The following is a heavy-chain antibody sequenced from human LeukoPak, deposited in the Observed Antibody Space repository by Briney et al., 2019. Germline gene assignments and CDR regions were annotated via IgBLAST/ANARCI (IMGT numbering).Heavy chain of an antibody. D-gene: IGHD2-2*01. Sequence: ASVKVSCKVSGYTLTELSMHWVRQAPGKGLEWMGGFDPEDGETIYAQKFQGRVTMTEDTSTDTAYMELSSLRSEDTAVYYCATDFNIVVVLTQWGQGTLVTVSS. CDR1: GYTLTELS. CDR3: ATDFNIVVVLTQ. J-gene: IGHJ4*02. V-gene: IGHV1-24*01. CDR2: FDPEDGET.